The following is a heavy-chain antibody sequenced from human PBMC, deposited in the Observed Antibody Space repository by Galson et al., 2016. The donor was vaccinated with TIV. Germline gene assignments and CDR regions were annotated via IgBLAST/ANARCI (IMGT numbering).Heavy chain of an antibody. J-gene: IGHJ4*02. Sequence: SVKVSCKASGYTFSDYYMHWVRQAPGQGLEWMGWINPNTGGTNYAQKFQGWVSMTRDTSINTASMELSRLKSDDTAVYYCARDDGYTSGSDYWGQGTQVTVSS. CDR3: ARDDGYTSGSDY. CDR2: INPNTGGT. V-gene: IGHV1-2*04. D-gene: IGHD6-19*01. CDR1: GYTFSDYY.